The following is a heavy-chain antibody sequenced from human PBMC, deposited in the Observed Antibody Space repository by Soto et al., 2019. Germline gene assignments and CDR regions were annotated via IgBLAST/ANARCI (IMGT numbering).Heavy chain of an antibody. CDR3: ARGEQDCSGGSCYSGYYDMDV. J-gene: IGHJ6*02. CDR2: ISSSSSYI. D-gene: IGHD2-15*01. Sequence: EVQLVESGGGLVKPGGSLRLSCAASGFTFSSYSMNWVRQAPGKGLEWVSSISSSSSYIYYADSVKGRFTISRDNAKNSLYLQMNSLRAEDTAVYYCARGEQDCSGGSCYSGYYDMDVWGQGTTVTVSS. CDR1: GFTFSSYS. V-gene: IGHV3-21*01.